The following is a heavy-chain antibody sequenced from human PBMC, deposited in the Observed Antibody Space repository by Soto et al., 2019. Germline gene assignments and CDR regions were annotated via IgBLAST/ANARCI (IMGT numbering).Heavy chain of an antibody. J-gene: IGHJ4*02. CDR3: ARGACSGGSCYSWNQYFDY. Sequence: EVQLVDSGGGLVQPGGSLRLSCAASGFTFSTYSMNWVRQAPGKGLEWVSYISSSSSTIYFADSVRVRFTISRDNAKNSLYLQMNSLRAEDTAVYYCARGACSGGSCYSWNQYFDYWGQGTLVTVSS. D-gene: IGHD2-15*01. CDR2: ISSSSSTI. V-gene: IGHV3-48*01. CDR1: GFTFSTYS.